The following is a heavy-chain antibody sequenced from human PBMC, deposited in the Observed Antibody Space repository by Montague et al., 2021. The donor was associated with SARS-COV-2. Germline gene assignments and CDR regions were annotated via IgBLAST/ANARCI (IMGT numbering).Heavy chain of an antibody. Sequence: SETLSLTCAVYGGSFSDYYWTWIRQPPGKGLEWIGEINHSGSSNYNPSLKNRVTISVDKSKNQISLKLTSVTAADTAVYYCARRTWGDSGVFDIWGRGTKVIVSS. V-gene: IGHV4-34*01. CDR1: GGSFSDYY. CDR2: INHSGSS. CDR3: ARRTWGDSGVFDI. D-gene: IGHD2-21*02. J-gene: IGHJ3*02.